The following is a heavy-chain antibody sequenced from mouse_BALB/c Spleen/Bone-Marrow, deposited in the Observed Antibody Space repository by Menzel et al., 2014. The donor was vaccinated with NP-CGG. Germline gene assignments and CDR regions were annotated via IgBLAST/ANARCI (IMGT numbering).Heavy chain of an antibody. CDR3: VRDGDYRYDWFSY. J-gene: IGHJ3*01. Sequence: EVQVVESGGGLVKPGGSLKLSCAASGFTFRDYYMYWVRQTPEKRLEWVATISGGGTYTYYSDSVKGRFTISRDKAKNNLYLQMTNLMSEDTAMYRCVRDGDYRYDWFSYWGQGTLVTDSA. D-gene: IGHD2-14*01. CDR2: ISGGGTYT. V-gene: IGHV5-4*02. CDR1: GFTFRDYY.